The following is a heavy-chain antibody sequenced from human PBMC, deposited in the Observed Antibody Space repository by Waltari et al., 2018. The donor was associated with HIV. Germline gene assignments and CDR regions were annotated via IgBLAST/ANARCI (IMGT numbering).Heavy chain of an antibody. J-gene: IGHJ4*02. CDR3: TRSLHILAGSSQGDLAY. CDR2: IYYTGRR. Sequence: QLQESGPGLVKPSETLSLTCSVTGEGISDDYWSWIRQPPGKGLEWIGTIYYTGRRNYSPSLKSRLTLSVDRSANKLSLRLKSVTAADTAVYYRTRSLHILAGSSQGDLAYWGQGILVAVSS. D-gene: IGHD3-9*01. V-gene: IGHV4-59*08. CDR1: GEGISDDY.